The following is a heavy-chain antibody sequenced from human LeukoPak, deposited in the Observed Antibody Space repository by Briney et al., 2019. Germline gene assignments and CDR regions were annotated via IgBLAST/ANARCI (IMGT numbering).Heavy chain of an antibody. D-gene: IGHD5-12*01. CDR3: ARGLLGGYPDY. CDR2: IYYSGST. V-gene: IGHV4-31*03. CDR1: GGSISSGGYY. J-gene: IGHJ4*02. Sequence: SETQSLTCTVSGGSISSGGYYWSWIRQHPGKGLEWIGYIYYSGSTYYNPSLKSRVTISVDTSKNQFSLKLSSVTAADTAVYYCARGLLGGYPDYWGQGTLVTVSS.